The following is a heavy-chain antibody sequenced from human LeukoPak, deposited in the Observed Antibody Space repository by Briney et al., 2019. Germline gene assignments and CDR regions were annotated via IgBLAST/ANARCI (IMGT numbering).Heavy chain of an antibody. J-gene: IGHJ5*02. D-gene: IGHD6-13*01. CDR3: ARDPVAAAGTHWFDP. CDR1: GYTFTGYY. Sequence: ASVKVSCKASGYTFTGYYMHWVRQAPGQGLEWMGWISAYNGNTNYAQKLQGRVTMTTDTSTSTAYMELRSLRSGDTAVYYCARDPVAAAGTHWFDPWGQGTLVTVSS. V-gene: IGHV1-18*04. CDR2: ISAYNGNT.